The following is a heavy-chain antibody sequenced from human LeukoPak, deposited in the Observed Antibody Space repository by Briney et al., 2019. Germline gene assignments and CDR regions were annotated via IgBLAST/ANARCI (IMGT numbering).Heavy chain of an antibody. J-gene: IGHJ5*02. CDR2: IYYSGST. D-gene: IGHD3-16*02. CDR3: AREAPLLFVTNWFDP. CDR1: GGSISSSSYY. Sequence: PSETLSLTCTVSGGSISSSSYYWGWIRQPPGKGLEWIGSIYYSGSTYYNPSLKSRVTISVDTSKNQFSLKLSSVTAADTAVYYCAREAPLLFVTNWFDPWGQGTLVTVSS. V-gene: IGHV4-39*07.